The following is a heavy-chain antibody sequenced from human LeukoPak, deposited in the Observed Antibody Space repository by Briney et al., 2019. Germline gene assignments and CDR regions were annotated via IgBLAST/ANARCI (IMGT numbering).Heavy chain of an antibody. J-gene: IGHJ4*02. CDR1: GYTFTGYY. D-gene: IGHD2-2*01. V-gene: IGHV1-2*02. Sequence: ASVKVSCEASGYTFTGYYMHWVRQAPGQGLEWMGWINPNSGGTNYAQKFQGRVTMTRDTSISTAYMELSRLRSDDTAVYYCAMWDPDYCSSTSCYETGDYWGQGTLVTVSS. CDR3: AMWDPDYCSSTSCYETGDY. CDR2: INPNSGGT.